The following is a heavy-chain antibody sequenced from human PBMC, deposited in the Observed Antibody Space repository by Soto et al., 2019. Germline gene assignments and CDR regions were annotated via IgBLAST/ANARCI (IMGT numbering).Heavy chain of an antibody. J-gene: IGHJ6*02. CDR2: INHSGST. CDR3: ARAPIVVVPAARAYYYYGMDV. D-gene: IGHD2-2*01. CDR1: GGSFSGYY. V-gene: IGHV4-34*01. Sequence: QVQLQQWGAGLLKPSETLSLTCAVYGGSFSGYYWSWIRQPPGKGLEWIGEINHSGSTNYNPSLKSRVTISVDTSKNQFSLKLSSVTAADTAVYYCARAPIVVVPAARAYYYYGMDVWGQGTTVTVSS.